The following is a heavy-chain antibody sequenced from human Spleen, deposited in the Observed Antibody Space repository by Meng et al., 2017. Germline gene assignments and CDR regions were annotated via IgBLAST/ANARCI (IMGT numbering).Heavy chain of an antibody. D-gene: IGHD3-3*01. CDR1: GGSFSDYS. V-gene: IGHV4-34*01. CDR2: INHSGAT. J-gene: IGHJ4*02. Sequence: VPLQQGGAGMLKPSETLSLTCGVYGGSFSDYSWSWIRQPPGKGLEWIGEINHSGATNYNPSLKSRVTISVDTSKNQFSLKLNSVTAADTAIYYCARRRLYDFWSGSTPFDYWGQGTLVTVSS. CDR3: ARRRLYDFWSGSTPFDY.